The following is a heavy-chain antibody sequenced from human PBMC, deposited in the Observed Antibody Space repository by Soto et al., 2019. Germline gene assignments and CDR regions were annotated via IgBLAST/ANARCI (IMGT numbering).Heavy chain of an antibody. CDR3: ATEGRGYYDALDI. Sequence: SETLSLTWTVSGGSISSYYCSWIRQPPGKGLEWIGYIYYSGSTNYNPSLKSRVTISVDTSKNQFSLKLSSVTAADTAVDACATEGRGYYDALDIWGQGTMVTVSS. D-gene: IGHD3-3*01. V-gene: IGHV4-59*01. CDR2: IYYSGST. J-gene: IGHJ3*02. CDR1: GGSISSYY.